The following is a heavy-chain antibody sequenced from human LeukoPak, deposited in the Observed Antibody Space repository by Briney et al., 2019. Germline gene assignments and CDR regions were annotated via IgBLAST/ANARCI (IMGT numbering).Heavy chain of an antibody. CDR3: TKDGGLLVVPDALWAVSYFDS. Sequence: PGGSLRLSCAASGFTFSSYGMSWVRQAPGKGLEWVSAISGSGGSTYYADSVKGRFTISSDNSKNTVYLQMNSLRAEDTAVYYCTKDGGLLVVPDALWAVSYFDSWGQGTLVTVSS. V-gene: IGHV3-23*01. D-gene: IGHD2-2*01. J-gene: IGHJ4*02. CDR2: ISGSGGST. CDR1: GFTFSSYG.